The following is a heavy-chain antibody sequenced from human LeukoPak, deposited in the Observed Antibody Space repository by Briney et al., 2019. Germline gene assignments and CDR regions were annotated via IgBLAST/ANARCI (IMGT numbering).Heavy chain of an antibody. CDR2: INPNSGGT. CDR1: GYTFTGYY. J-gene: IGHJ4*02. D-gene: IGHD3-22*01. Sequence: ASVKVSCKASGYTFTGYYMHWVRQAPGQGLEWMGWINPNSGGTNYAQKFQGRVTMTRDTSISTAYMELSRLRSDDTAVYYCARDPYYDSSGYYDSDDYWGQGTLVTVSS. CDR3: ARDPYYDSSGYYDSDDY. V-gene: IGHV1-2*02.